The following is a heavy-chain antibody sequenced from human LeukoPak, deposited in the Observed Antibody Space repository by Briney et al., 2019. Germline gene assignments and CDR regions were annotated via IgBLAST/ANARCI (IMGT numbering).Heavy chain of an antibody. D-gene: IGHD3-9*01. J-gene: IGHJ4*02. CDR2: ITPIFGTA. V-gene: IGHV1-69*13. Sequence: SVKVSCKASGGTFSSYAISWVRQAPGQGLEWMGGITPIFGTANYAQKFQGRVTITADESTSTAYMELSSLRSEDTAVYYSARPLDYDILTGYCPFGYWGQGTLVTVSS. CDR1: GGTFSSYA. CDR3: ARPLDYDILTGYCPFGY.